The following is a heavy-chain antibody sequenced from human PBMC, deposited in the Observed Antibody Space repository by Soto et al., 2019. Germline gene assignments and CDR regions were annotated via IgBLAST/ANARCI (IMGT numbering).Heavy chain of an antibody. V-gene: IGHV3-23*01. CDR2: ISGSGGST. Sequence: GGSLRLSCAASGFTFSSYAMSWVRQAPGKGLEWVSAISGSGGSTYYADSVKGRFTISRDNTKNTLYLQMNSLRAEDTAVYYCAKESIRGDYYYYGMAVWGQGPTVTAS. D-gene: IGHD4-17*01. CDR3: AKESIRGDYYYYGMAV. CDR1: GFTFSSYA. J-gene: IGHJ6*02.